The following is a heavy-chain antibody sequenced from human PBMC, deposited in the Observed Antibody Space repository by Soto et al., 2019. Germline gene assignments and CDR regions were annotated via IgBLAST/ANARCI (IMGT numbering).Heavy chain of an antibody. Sequence: ASVKVSCKASGYTFTSYDINWVRQATGQGLEWMGWMNPNSGNTGYAQKFQGRVTRTRNTAISTAYMELSSLRSEDTAVYYCARVRFDWLLPSYGMDVWGQGATVTVSS. CDR2: MNPNSGNT. D-gene: IGHD3-9*01. CDR1: GYTFTSYD. V-gene: IGHV1-8*01. CDR3: ARVRFDWLLPSYGMDV. J-gene: IGHJ6*02.